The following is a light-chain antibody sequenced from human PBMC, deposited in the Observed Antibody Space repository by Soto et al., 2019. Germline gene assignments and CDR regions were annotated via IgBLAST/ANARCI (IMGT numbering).Light chain of an antibody. J-gene: IGKJ2*01. CDR2: AAS. CDR3: QQSYSTPYT. V-gene: IGKV1-39*01. Sequence: DIPMTQSPSSLSASVGDRVTITCRPSQSIRSYLNWYQQKPGKAPKLLIYAASSLQSGVPSRFSGSGSGTDFTLTISSLQPEDFATYYCQQSYSTPYTFGQGTKLDIK. CDR1: QSIRSY.